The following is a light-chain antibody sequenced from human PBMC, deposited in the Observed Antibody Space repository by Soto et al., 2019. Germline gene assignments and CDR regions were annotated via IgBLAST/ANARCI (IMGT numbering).Light chain of an antibody. Sequence: EIVMTQSPATLSVSPGERATLSCRASQSVSSNLAWYQQKPGQAPRLLIYGASTRATGIPARFSGSGSGTDFTLTISSLQSEYFADYYCQQYNNWPRIFTFGPGTKVDIK. V-gene: IGKV3-15*01. J-gene: IGKJ3*01. CDR2: GAS. CDR1: QSVSSN. CDR3: QQYNNWPRIFT.